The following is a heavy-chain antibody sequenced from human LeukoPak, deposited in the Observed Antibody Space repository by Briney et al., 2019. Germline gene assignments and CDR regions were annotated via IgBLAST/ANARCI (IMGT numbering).Heavy chain of an antibody. J-gene: IGHJ6*02. CDR1: GFTFSSYW. Sequence: PGGSLRLSCAASGFTFSSYWINWARQAPGKGLEWVASINHNGNVNYYVDSVKGRFTISRDNSKNTLYLQMNSLRAEDTAVYYCARGTQLWRHYYYYGMDVWGQGTTVTVSS. CDR3: ARGTQLWRHYYYYGMDV. D-gene: IGHD5-18*01. CDR2: INHNGNVN. V-gene: IGHV3-7*03.